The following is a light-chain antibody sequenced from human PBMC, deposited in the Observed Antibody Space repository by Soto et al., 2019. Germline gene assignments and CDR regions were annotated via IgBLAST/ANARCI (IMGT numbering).Light chain of an antibody. CDR3: QQYNNWPPIT. V-gene: IGKV3-15*01. CDR2: GAS. CDR1: QSFSSN. Sequence: EMVMTQSPATLSVSPGERATLSCRSSQSFSSNLAWYQQKPGQAPRLLIYGASTRATGVPARFSGSGSGTEFSLTISSLQSEDFAVYYCQQYNNWPPITFGQGTRLEI. J-gene: IGKJ5*01.